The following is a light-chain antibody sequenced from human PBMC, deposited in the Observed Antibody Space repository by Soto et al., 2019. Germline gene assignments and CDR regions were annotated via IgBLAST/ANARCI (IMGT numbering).Light chain of an antibody. CDR2: EVS. Sequence: QSVLTQPASVSGYPGQSITISCTGRSSDVGGYNYVSWYQQHPGKAPKFMIYEVSRRPSGVSNRFSGSKSGNTASLTVSGLQAEDEADYYCSSYKTSNTYVFGTGTNVTVL. CDR3: SSYKTSNTYV. V-gene: IGLV2-14*01. J-gene: IGLJ1*01. CDR1: SSDVGGYNY.